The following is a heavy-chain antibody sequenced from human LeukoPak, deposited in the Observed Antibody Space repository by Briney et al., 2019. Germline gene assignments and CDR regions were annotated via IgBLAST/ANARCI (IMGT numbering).Heavy chain of an antibody. D-gene: IGHD3-22*01. V-gene: IGHV3-15*01. Sequence: GGYLRLSCTASGFAFTNAWMSWGRQTPGKGLEWVGRIKSNADGGTTDYAAPVKGRFTISRDDSKNTLYLQMNSLNTEDTAVYYCTTDGAYYYDSSGYYSSYWGQGTLVTVSS. CDR1: GFAFTNAW. CDR3: TTDGAYYYDSSGYYSSY. J-gene: IGHJ4*02. CDR2: IKSNADGGTT.